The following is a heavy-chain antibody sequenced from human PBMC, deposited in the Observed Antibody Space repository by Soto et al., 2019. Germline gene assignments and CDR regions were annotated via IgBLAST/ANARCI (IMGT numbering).Heavy chain of an antibody. CDR2: IIPILGIA. J-gene: IGHJ6*02. V-gene: IGHV1-69*08. CDR3: ARDVWSSGSAFCSHDGMDV. CDR1: GRTFSSYT. Sequence: QVQLVQSGAVVKKPGSSVNVSCKASGRTFSSYTLNWVRQAPGQGLEWMGRIIPILGIAYYGQKVQGRVTITADKSTGTAYMTLSSQRSEVTVVYYCARDVWSSGSAFCSHDGMDVWGQGTTVTDSS. D-gene: IGHD6-25*01.